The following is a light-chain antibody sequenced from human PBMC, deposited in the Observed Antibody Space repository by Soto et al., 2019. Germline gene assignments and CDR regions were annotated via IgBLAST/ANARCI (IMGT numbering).Light chain of an antibody. CDR3: SSYAGSNNFV. CDR1: SSDVGGYDY. V-gene: IGLV2-8*01. Sequence: VLTQPPSASGSPGQSVTISCTGTSSDVGGYDYVSWYQQHPGKAPKLMIYEVTKRPSGVPDRFSGSKSGNTASLTVSGLQAEDEADYYCSSYAGSNNFVFGTGTKV. J-gene: IGLJ1*01. CDR2: EVT.